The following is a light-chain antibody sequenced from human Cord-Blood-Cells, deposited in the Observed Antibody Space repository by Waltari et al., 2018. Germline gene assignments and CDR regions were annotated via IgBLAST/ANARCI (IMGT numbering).Light chain of an antibody. J-gene: IGKJ1*01. CDR2: AAS. CDR1: QGISNY. V-gene: IGKV1-33*01. CDR3: QQYDNPPRT. Sequence: DIQMTQSPSSLSASVGDRVTITCQASQGISNYLNWYQQKPGKAPKLLIYAASNLETGVPSRFSGSGSGTDFTLTISSLQPEDIATYYCQQYDNPPRTFGEGTKVEIK.